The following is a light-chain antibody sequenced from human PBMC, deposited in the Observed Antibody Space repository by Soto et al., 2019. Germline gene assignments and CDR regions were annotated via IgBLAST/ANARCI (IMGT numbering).Light chain of an antibody. CDR3: CSYAGSSPYV. Sequence: QSALTQPASVSGSPGQSITISCTGTSSDVGSYNLLSWYQQHPGKAPKLMIYEVSKRPSGVSNRFSGSKSGNTASLTISGLQAEDEADYYCCSYAGSSPYVFGTGTKVTVL. J-gene: IGLJ1*01. CDR1: SSDVGSYNL. V-gene: IGLV2-23*02. CDR2: EVS.